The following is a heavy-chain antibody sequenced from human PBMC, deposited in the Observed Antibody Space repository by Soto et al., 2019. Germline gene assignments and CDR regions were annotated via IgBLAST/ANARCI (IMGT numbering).Heavy chain of an antibody. CDR3: ARDPPYYYGSGSYWFDP. V-gene: IGHV3-20*04. Sequence: PGGSLRLSCAASGFTFDDYCMSWVRQAPGKGLEWVSGINWNGGSTGYADSVKGRFTISRDNAKNSLYLQMNSLRAEDTALYYCARDPPYYYGSGSYWFDPWGQGTLVTVSS. D-gene: IGHD3-10*01. CDR2: INWNGGST. J-gene: IGHJ5*02. CDR1: GFTFDDYC.